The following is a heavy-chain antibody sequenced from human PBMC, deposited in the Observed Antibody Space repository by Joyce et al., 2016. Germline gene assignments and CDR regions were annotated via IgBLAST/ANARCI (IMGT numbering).Heavy chain of an antibody. CDR3: APLRSYYDVWSGYLDY. Sequence: EVQLLESGGGLVHPGESLRPSCATSGFTFGTSAMTWVRQAAGKGLGCVSAMSRSGDRTYAADSVKGRFTISRANSKNTLDLQMNSLRAEDTAVYYCAPLRSYYDVWSGYLDYWGQGTLVTVSS. V-gene: IGHV3-23*01. CDR1: GFTFGTSA. D-gene: IGHD3-3*01. CDR2: MSRSGDRT. J-gene: IGHJ4*02.